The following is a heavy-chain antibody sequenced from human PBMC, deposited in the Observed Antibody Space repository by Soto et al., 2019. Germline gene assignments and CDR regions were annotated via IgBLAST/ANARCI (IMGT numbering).Heavy chain of an antibody. V-gene: IGHV4-31*03. D-gene: IGHD2-21*02. Sequence: QVQLQESGPGLVKPSQTLSLTCTVSGGSISSGGYYWSWIRQHPGKGLEWIGYIYYSGSTYYNPSRKSRVTISVDKSKNQFSLKLSSVTAADTAVYYCARVCGGDCHYGMDVWGQGTTVTVSS. CDR1: GGSISSGGYY. CDR2: IYYSGST. CDR3: ARVCGGDCHYGMDV. J-gene: IGHJ6*02.